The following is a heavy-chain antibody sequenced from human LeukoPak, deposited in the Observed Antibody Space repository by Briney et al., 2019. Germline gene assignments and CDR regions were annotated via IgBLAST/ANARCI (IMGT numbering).Heavy chain of an antibody. Sequence: GGSLRLSCAASGFTFSSYWMHWVRQAPGKGLVWVSRINSDGSSTSYADSAKGRFTISRDNAKNTLYLQMNSLRAEDTAVYYCARGGLGGYGRYFDYWGQGTLVTVSS. CDR3: ARGGLGGYGRYFDY. CDR2: INSDGSST. J-gene: IGHJ4*02. D-gene: IGHD5-12*01. V-gene: IGHV3-74*01. CDR1: GFTFSSYW.